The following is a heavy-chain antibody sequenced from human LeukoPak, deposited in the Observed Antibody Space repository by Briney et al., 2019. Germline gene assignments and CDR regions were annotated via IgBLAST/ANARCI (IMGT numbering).Heavy chain of an antibody. CDR2: ISSSSSTI. Sequence: GGSLRLSCAASGFTFSSYSMNWVRQAPGKGLEWVSYISSSSSTIYYADSVKGRFTISRDNAKNSLYLQMNSLRAEDTAVYYCASFSGRRGGSRRDYWGQGTLVTVSS. V-gene: IGHV3-48*01. CDR1: GFTFSSYS. D-gene: IGHD2-15*01. J-gene: IGHJ4*02. CDR3: ASFSGRRGGSRRDY.